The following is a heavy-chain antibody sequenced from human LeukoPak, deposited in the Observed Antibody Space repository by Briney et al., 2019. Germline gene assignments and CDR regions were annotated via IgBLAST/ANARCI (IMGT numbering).Heavy chain of an antibody. J-gene: IGHJ4*02. Sequence: GGSLRLSCVASGFTFSSYAMSWVRQAPGKGLEWVSAISGSDGTTYYADSVKGRFTISRDNSKNTLYLQMNSLRAEDTAVYYCAKSSTYGSGSYFHYWGQGTLVTVSS. D-gene: IGHD3-10*01. V-gene: IGHV3-23*01. CDR3: AKSSTYGSGSYFHY. CDR2: ISGSDGTT. CDR1: GFTFSSYA.